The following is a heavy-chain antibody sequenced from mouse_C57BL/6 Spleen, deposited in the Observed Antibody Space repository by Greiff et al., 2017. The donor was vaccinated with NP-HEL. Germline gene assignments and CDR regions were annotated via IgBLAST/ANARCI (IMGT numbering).Heavy chain of an antibody. D-gene: IGHD1-1*01. J-gene: IGHJ2*01. CDR2: TSSGGSYT. CDR3: ARHSTTVVAYYFDY. V-gene: IGHV5-6*01. CDR1: GFTFSSYG. Sequence: EVMLVESGGDLVKPGGSLKLSCAASGFTFSSYGMSWVRQTPDKRLEWVATTSSGGSYTYYPDSVKGRFTISRDNAKNTLYLQMSSLKSEDTAMYYCARHSTTVVAYYFDYWGQSTTLTVSS.